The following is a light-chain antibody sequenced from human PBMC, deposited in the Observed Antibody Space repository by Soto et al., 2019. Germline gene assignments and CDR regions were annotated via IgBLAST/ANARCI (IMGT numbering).Light chain of an antibody. V-gene: IGKV1-12*01. CDR2: ATS. CDR1: QGIYSR. J-gene: IGKJ4*01. CDR3: QQTDDFPLT. Sequence: DIQMTQSPSSLSASVGNRITITCRASQGIYSRLAWYQQKPGKAPELLIYATSTLQNGVPSRFSGSGFGTDFTLSISSLQPEDSASYFCQQTDDFPLTFGGGTKVDIK.